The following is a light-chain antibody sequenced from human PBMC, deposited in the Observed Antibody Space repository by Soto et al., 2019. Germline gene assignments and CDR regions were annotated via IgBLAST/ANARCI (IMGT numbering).Light chain of an antibody. J-gene: IGLJ1*01. CDR3: ASFTSSTTLFV. V-gene: IGLV2-14*01. CDR1: SSVIDPDDI. CDR2: DVS. Sequence: QSVLTQPASVSGSPGQSITISCTGGSSVIDPDDILSWYQQRPGNAPQLLIYDVSGRPSGVSHRLSASKSGNTASLTISGLQPEDAADYYCASFTSSTTLFVFGTGTKVTVL.